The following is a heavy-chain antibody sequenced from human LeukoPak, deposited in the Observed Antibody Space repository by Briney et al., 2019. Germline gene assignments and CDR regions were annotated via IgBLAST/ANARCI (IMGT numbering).Heavy chain of an antibody. CDR2: VWYDGSNK. D-gene: IGHD3-10*01. CDR1: GFTFSRYG. V-gene: IGHV3-33*06. CDR3: AKGGFGEDYSYYMDV. J-gene: IGHJ6*03. Sequence: PGRSLRLSCAASGFTFSRYGMHWVRQAPGKGLEWVAVVWYDGSNKYYADSVKGRFTISRDNSKNTLYLQMNSLGAEDTAVFYCAKGGFGEDYSYYMDVWGKGTTVTVSS.